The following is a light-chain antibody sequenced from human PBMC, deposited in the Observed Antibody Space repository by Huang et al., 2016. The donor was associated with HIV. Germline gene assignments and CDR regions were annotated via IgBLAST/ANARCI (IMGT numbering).Light chain of an antibody. CDR3: QQYYQNPQT. V-gene: IGKV4-1*01. J-gene: IGKJ5*01. CDR2: WAS. Sequence: DIVMTQSPDYLSVSPGERATIDCKSSQSLLYSLNNKNYLAGFQQKPGRPPKLLLYWASTRESGIPERFSGSGSGTDFTLTINNLQPEDVATYYCQQYYQNPQTFGQGT. CDR1: QSLLYSLNNKNY.